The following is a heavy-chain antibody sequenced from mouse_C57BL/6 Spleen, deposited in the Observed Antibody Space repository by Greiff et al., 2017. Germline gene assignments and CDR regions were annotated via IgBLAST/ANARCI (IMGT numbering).Heavy chain of an antibody. V-gene: IGHV1-59*01. J-gene: IGHJ1*03. D-gene: IGHD2-5*01. Sequence: QVQLQQPGAELVRPGTSVKLSCKASGYTFTSYWMHWVKQRPGQGLEWIGVIDPSDSYTNYNQKFKGKATLTVDTSSSTAYMQLSSLTSEDSAVYYCARKEAYYSNYRDCDVWGTGTTVTVSS. CDR2: IDPSDSYT. CDR3: ARKEAYYSNYRDCDV. CDR1: GYTFTSYW.